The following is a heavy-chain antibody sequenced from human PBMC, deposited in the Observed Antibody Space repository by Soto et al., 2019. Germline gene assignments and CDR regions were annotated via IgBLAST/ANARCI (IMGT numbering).Heavy chain of an antibody. V-gene: IGHV4-34*01. CDR1: GGSLSGYY. D-gene: IGHD5-12*01. J-gene: IGHJ4*02. CDR2: VKDGGHT. Sequence: QVQLQKWGAGLLKPSETLSLNCAVTGGSLSGYYWSWIRQPPGKGLEWIGEVKDGGHTNYSPSLRGRVTISPNTSNNQFSLRLNSVTAADTGVYYCARGQEGVVATHWDQGSLVTVSS. CDR3: ARGQEGVVATH.